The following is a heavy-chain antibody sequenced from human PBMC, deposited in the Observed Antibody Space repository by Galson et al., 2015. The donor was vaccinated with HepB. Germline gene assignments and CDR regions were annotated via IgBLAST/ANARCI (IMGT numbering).Heavy chain of an antibody. V-gene: IGHV3-30-3*01. J-gene: IGHJ3*02. CDR2: ISYDGSNK. D-gene: IGHD4-17*01. CDR3: ALDMTTVTRDAFDI. Sequence: SLRLSCAASGFTFSRYAMHWVRQAPGKGLEWVAVISYDGSNKYYADSVKGRFTISRDNSKNTLYLQMNSLRAEDTAVYYCALDMTTVTRDAFDIWGQGTMVTVSS. CDR1: GFTFSRYA.